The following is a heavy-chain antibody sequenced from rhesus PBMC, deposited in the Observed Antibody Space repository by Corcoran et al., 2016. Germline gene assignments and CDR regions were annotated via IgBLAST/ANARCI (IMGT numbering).Heavy chain of an antibody. Sequence: QLQLQESGPGLVKPSETLSLTCAVSGGSISSNYWSWIRQPPGKGLEWIGRISGSGGSIDYNPPLKSRVTISTATSKNQFSLKLSSVTAEDTAVYYCARGSPITIFGLVISEYFDYWGQGVLVTVSS. CDR1: GGSISSNY. D-gene: IGHD3-3*01. CDR2: ISGSGGSI. V-gene: IGHV4-173*01. CDR3: ARGSPITIFGLVISEYFDY. J-gene: IGHJ4*01.